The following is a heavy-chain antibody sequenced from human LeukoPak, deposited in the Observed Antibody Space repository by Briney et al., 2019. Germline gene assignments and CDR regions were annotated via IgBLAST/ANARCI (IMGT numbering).Heavy chain of an antibody. CDR1: GFTFSSYS. J-gene: IGHJ4*02. Sequence: GGSLRLSCAASGFTFSSYSMNWVRQAPGKGLVWVSRINSDGSYTNYADSVKGRFTISRDNAKNTLYLQMNSLRAEDTAVYYCATLGTMVRGTIMDYWGQGTLVTVSS. CDR3: ATLGTMVRGTIMDY. D-gene: IGHD3-10*01. V-gene: IGHV3-74*01. CDR2: INSDGSYT.